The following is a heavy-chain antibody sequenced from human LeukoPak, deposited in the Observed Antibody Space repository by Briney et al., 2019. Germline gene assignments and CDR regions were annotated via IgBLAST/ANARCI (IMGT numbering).Heavy chain of an antibody. J-gene: IGHJ5*02. CDR3: ARYSGYENWFDP. CDR1: GGSISSYS. CDR2: IYYSGGT. Sequence: SETLSLTCTVSGGSISSYSWSWIRQPPGKGLEWIGYIYYSGGTNYSPSLKSRVTMSVDTSKNQLSLKLSSVTAADTAVYYCARYSGYENWFDPWAREPWSPSPQ. D-gene: IGHD5-12*01. V-gene: IGHV4-59*01.